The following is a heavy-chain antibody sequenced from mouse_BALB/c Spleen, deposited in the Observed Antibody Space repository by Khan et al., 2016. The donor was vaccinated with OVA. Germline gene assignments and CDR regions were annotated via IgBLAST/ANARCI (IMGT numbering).Heavy chain of an antibody. Sequence: EVQLQESGPGLVKPSQSLSLTCSVTGYSITSGYFWNWIRQFPGNKLEWMGYIRYDGNSNYNPSLKNRISTTRDQPKNQFFMKLNSVNPEDPATYYCARGGSSGPAWFAYWGQGTLVTVSA. CDR2: IRYDGNS. CDR1: GYSITSGYF. J-gene: IGHJ3*01. V-gene: IGHV3-6*02. CDR3: ARGGSSGPAWFAY. D-gene: IGHD3-1*01.